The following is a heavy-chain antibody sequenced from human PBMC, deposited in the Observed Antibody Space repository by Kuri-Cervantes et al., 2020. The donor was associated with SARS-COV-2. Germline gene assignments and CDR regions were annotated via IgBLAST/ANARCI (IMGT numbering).Heavy chain of an antibody. V-gene: IGHV3-23*01. Sequence: ETLSLTCAASGFTFSSYAMSWVRQAPGKGLEWVSAISGSGGSTYYADSVEGRFTISRDNSKNTLYLQTNSLRAEDTAVYYCTTPYCSSTSCYYDYWGQGTLVTVSS. CDR2: ISGSGGST. CDR1: GFTFSSYA. CDR3: TTPYCSSTSCYYDY. D-gene: IGHD2-2*01. J-gene: IGHJ4*02.